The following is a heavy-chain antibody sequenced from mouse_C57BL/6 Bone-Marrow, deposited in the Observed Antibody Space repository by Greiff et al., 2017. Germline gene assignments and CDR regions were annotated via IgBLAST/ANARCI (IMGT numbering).Heavy chain of an antibody. Sequence: VQLQQSGPELVKPGASVKISCKASGYTFTDYYMNWVKQSHGKSLEWFGDINPNNGGTSYNQKFKGKATLTVDKSSSTAYMELRSLTSEDSAVYYCAREGSSGYLDYWGQGTTLTVSS. V-gene: IGHV1-26*01. CDR3: AREGSSGYLDY. CDR2: INPNNGGT. D-gene: IGHD3-2*02. J-gene: IGHJ2*01. CDR1: GYTFTDYY.